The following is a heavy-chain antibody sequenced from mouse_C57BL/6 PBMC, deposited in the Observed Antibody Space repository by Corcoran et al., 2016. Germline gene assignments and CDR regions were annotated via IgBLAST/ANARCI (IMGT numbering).Heavy chain of an antibody. D-gene: IGHD2-5*01. J-gene: IGHJ1*03. CDR1: GYTFTDYN. V-gene: IGHV1-18*01. Sequence: EVQLQQSGPELVKPGASVKIPCKASGYTFTDYNMDWVKQSHGKSLEWIGDINPNNGGTIYNQKFKGKATLTVDKSSSTAYMELRSLTSEDTAVYYCARIESYYSNYEGYFDVWGTGTTVTVSS. CDR3: ARIESYYSNYEGYFDV. CDR2: INPNNGGT.